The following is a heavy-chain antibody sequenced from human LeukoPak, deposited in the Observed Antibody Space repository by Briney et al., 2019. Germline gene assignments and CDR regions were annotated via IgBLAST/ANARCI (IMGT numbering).Heavy chain of an antibody. J-gene: IGHJ4*02. D-gene: IGHD2-2*01. CDR1: GFTFSSYE. CDR3: ARVGNIVVVPADTPFDY. Sequence: GGSLRLSCAASGFTFSSYEMNWVRQAPGKGLEWVSYISSSGSTIYYADSVKGRFTISRDNAKNSLYLQMSSLRAEDTAVYYCARVGNIVVVPADTPFDYWGQGTLVTVSS. CDR2: ISSSGSTI. V-gene: IGHV3-48*03.